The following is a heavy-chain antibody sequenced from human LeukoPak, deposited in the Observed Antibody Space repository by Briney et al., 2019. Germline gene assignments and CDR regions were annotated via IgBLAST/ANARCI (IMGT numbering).Heavy chain of an antibody. J-gene: IGHJ3*02. CDR2: ISSSSSYI. V-gene: IGHV3-21*01. CDR1: GFTFSSYS. CDR3: ARDRRYGDYAGDDAFDI. Sequence: GGSLRLSCAASGFTFSSYSMNWVRQAPGKGLEWVSSISSSSSYIYYADSVKGRFTISRDNAKNSLYLQMNSLRAEDTAVYYCARDRRYGDYAGDDAFDIWGQGTMVTVSS. D-gene: IGHD4-17*01.